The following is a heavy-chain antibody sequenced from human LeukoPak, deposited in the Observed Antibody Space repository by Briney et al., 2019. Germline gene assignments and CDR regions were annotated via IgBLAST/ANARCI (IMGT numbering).Heavy chain of an antibody. Sequence: GGSLRLSCAASGFTFSSYWTHWVRQAPGKGLVWVGRINSDGSSTSYADSVKGRFTISRDNAKNTLYLQMNSLRAEDTAVYYCARVGCSSTSCYRVYYFDYWGQGTLVTVSS. CDR3: ARVGCSSTSCYRVYYFDY. D-gene: IGHD2-2*01. CDR2: INSDGSST. V-gene: IGHV3-74*01. J-gene: IGHJ4*02. CDR1: GFTFSSYW.